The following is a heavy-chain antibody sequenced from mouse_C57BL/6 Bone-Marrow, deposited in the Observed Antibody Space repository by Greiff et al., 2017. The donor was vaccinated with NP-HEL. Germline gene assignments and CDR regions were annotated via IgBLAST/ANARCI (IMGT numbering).Heavy chain of an antibody. V-gene: IGHV14-3*01. D-gene: IGHD1-1*01. CDR3: ARYQYYGSSQYYFDY. J-gene: IGHJ2*01. CDR2: IDPANGNT. Sequence: EVQLQQSVAELVRPGASVKLSCTASGFNIKNTYMHWVKQRPEQGLEWIGRIDPANGNTKYAPKFQGKATITADTSSNTAYLQLSSLTSEDTAIYYCARYQYYGSSQYYFDYWGQGTTLTVSS. CDR1: GFNIKNTY.